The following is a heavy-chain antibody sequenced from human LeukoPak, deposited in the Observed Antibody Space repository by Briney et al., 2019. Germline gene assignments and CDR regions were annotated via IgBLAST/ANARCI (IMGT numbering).Heavy chain of an antibody. J-gene: IGHJ4*02. D-gene: IGHD2-15*01. CDR1: GGSVSGYY. Sequence: ETLSLTCVVSGGSVSGYYWGWIRQPPGRGLEWIGYVYYSGSTNYNPSLKSRITISVDTSRNQFSLQLSSVTAADTAVYYCARIHRYCSGGACYVLDNWGQGTLVAVSS. CDR3: ARIHRYCSGGACYVLDN. V-gene: IGHV4-59*02. CDR2: VYYSGST.